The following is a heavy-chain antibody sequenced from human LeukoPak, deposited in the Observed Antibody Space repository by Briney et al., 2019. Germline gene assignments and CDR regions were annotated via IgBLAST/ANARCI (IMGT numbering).Heavy chain of an antibody. Sequence: PGASVKVSCKASGGTFSSYAISWVRQAPGQGLEWMGRIIPILGIANYAQKFQGRVTITADKSTSTAYMELSSLRSEDTAVYYCARSYEGDGSYHIDYWGQGTLVTVSS. CDR1: GGTFSSYA. J-gene: IGHJ4*02. CDR2: IIPILGIA. CDR3: ARSYEGDGSYHIDY. V-gene: IGHV1-69*04. D-gene: IGHD1-26*01.